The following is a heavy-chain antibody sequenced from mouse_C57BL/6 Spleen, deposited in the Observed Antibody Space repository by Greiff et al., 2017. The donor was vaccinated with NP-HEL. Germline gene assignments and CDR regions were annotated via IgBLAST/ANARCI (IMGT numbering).Heavy chain of an antibody. Sequence: VQLQQSGPELVKPGASVKISCKASGYAFSSSWMNWVKQRPGKGLEWIGRIYPGDGDTNYNGKFKGKATLTADKSSSTAYMQLSSLTSEDSAVYFCASMSYYGSSSGFAYWGQGTLVTVSA. CDR2: IYPGDGDT. CDR3: ASMSYYGSSSGFAY. CDR1: GYAFSSSW. V-gene: IGHV1-82*01. D-gene: IGHD1-1*01. J-gene: IGHJ3*01.